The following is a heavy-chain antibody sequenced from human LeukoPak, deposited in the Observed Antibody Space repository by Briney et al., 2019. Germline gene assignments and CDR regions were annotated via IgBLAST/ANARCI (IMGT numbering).Heavy chain of an antibody. CDR1: GFTFSSYS. V-gene: IGHV3-21*01. Sequence: GGSLRLSCAASGFTFSSYSMNWVRQAPGKGLEWVSSISSSSSYIYYADSVKGRFTISRDNAKNSLYLQMNSLRAEDTAVYYCARDPGELSPRSYFDYWGQGTLVTVSS. CDR2: ISSSSSYI. J-gene: IGHJ4*02. D-gene: IGHD1-26*01. CDR3: ARDPGELSPRSYFDY.